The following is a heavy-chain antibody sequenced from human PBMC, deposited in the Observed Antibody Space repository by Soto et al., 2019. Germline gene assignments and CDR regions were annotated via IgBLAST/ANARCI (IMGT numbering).Heavy chain of an antibody. Sequence: GSLRLSCAASGFTFSSYSMNWVRQAPGRGLEWVSYISSSSSTIYYADSVKGRFTISRDNAKNSLYLQMNSLRAEDTAVYYCARASGWYYAFAIWGQGTMVTVSS. J-gene: IGHJ3*02. V-gene: IGHV3-48*01. D-gene: IGHD6-19*01. CDR1: GFTFSSYS. CDR2: ISSSSSTI. CDR3: ARASGWYYAFAI.